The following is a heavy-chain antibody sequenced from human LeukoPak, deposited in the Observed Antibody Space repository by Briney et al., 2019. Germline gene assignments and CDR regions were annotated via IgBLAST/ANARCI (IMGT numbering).Heavy chain of an antibody. Sequence: PGGSLRLSCAASGFTFSSYGMHWVRQAPGKGLEWVAFIRYDGSNKYYADSVKGRFTISRDNSKNTLYLQMNSLRAEDTAVYYCAKELRYFDWLSPFDYWSQGTLVTVSS. CDR1: GFTFSSYG. CDR3: AKELRYFDWLSPFDY. J-gene: IGHJ4*02. CDR2: IRYDGSNK. D-gene: IGHD3-9*01. V-gene: IGHV3-30*02.